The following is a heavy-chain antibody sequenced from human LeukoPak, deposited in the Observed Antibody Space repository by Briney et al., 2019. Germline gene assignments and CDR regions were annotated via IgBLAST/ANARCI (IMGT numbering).Heavy chain of an antibody. V-gene: IGHV3-7*01. D-gene: IGHD5-24*01. CDR1: GFTFSSYW. J-gene: IGHJ4*02. Sequence: GGSLRLSCAASGFTFSSYWMRWVRQAPGKGLEWVANIKQDGSEKYNVDSVKGRFTISRDNAKNSLDLQMNSLRAEDTALYYCARDLRDGYNLLDSWGQGTLVTVSS. CDR3: ARDLRDGYNLLDS. CDR2: IKQDGSEK.